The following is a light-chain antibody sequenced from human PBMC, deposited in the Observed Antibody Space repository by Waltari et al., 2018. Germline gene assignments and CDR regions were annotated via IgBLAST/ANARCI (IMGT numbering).Light chain of an antibody. Sequence: QSVLTQPPSASGTPGQGVTISCSGGASNIGNNVVNWYQQVPGKAPKLLIYRSDRRPAGVPDRFSGSKSGTSASLAISGLQSEDEADYYCAAWDDSLNGRWVFGGGTKVIVL. J-gene: IGLJ3*02. CDR2: RSD. V-gene: IGLV1-44*01. CDR1: ASNIGNNV. CDR3: AAWDDSLNGRWV.